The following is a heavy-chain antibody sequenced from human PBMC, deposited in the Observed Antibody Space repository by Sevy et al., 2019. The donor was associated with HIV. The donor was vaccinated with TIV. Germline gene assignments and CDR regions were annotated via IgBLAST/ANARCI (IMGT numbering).Heavy chain of an antibody. CDR3: ARSRINDFWSGYYLRSEGFGWFDP. Sequence: SETLSLTCAVYGGSFSGYYWSWIRQPPGKGLEWIGEINHSGSTNYNPSLKSRVTISVDTSKNQFSLKLSSVTAADTAVYYCARSRINDFWSGYYLRSEGFGWFDPWGQGTLVTISS. J-gene: IGHJ5*02. V-gene: IGHV4-34*01. D-gene: IGHD3-3*01. CDR1: GGSFSGYY. CDR2: INHSGST.